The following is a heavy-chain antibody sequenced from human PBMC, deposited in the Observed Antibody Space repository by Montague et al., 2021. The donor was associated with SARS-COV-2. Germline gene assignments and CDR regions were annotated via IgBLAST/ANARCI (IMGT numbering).Heavy chain of an antibody. CDR3: ARSTGSYWATFMN. Sequence: SLRLSCAASGFTFSSYAMHWVRQAPGKGLEWVSVITYDGSNIYYSDSVKGLFTISRGNSKNTLYLQMNSLRAEDTAVYYCARSTGSYWATFMNWGQGTLVTVSS. V-gene: IGHV3-30*04. CDR2: ITYDGSNI. J-gene: IGHJ4*02. D-gene: IGHD1-26*01. CDR1: GFTFSSYA.